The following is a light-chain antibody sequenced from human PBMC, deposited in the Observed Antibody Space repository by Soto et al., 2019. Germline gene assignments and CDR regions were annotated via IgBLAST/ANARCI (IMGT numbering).Light chain of an antibody. Sequence: DIVLTQSPGTLSLSPGEKATLSCRASQSVTSNYLAWYQQKPGQAPRLLSHDASSRATGIPARFSGSGSGTDFTLTISSLEPEDVAVYYCQQRSKAFGQGTRLEIK. V-gene: IGKV3D-20*02. J-gene: IGKJ5*01. CDR3: QQRSKA. CDR2: DAS. CDR1: QSVTSNY.